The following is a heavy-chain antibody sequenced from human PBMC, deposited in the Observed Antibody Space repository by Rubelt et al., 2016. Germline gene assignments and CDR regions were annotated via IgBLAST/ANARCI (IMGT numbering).Heavy chain of an antibody. V-gene: IGHV3-23*04. Sequence: EVQLVASGGGLVQPGGSLRLSCAASGFTFSSYSMNWVRQAPGKGLEWVSAISGSGGSTYYADSVKGRFTISRDNSKNTLYLQMNSLRAEDTAVYYCAKDRRYCSSISCYPPYYFDYWGQGTLVTVSA. CDR1: GFTFSSYS. D-gene: IGHD2-2*01. J-gene: IGHJ4*02. CDR3: AKDRRYCSSISCYPPYYFDY. CDR2: ISGSGGST.